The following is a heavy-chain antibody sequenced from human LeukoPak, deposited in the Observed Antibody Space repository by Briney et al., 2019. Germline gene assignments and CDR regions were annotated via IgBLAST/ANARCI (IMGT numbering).Heavy chain of an antibody. J-gene: IGHJ4*02. CDR2: IYTSGST. Sequence: ASETLSLTCTVSGGSISSYYWSWIRQPPGKGLEWIGYIYTSGSTNYNPSLKSRVTISVDTSKNQFSLKLSSVTAADTAVYYCARHVREIVAAAGFFDYWGQGTLVTVSS. D-gene: IGHD6-13*01. CDR3: ARHVREIVAAAGFFDY. V-gene: IGHV4-4*09. CDR1: GGSISSYY.